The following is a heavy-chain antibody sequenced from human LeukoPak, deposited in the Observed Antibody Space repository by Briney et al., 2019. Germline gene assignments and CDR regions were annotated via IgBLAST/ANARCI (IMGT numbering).Heavy chain of an antibody. Sequence: GGSLRLSCAASGFTFNKYTMNWVRQAPGKGLEWVSSISTSSSYIYYANSVKGRFTISRDNAKNSLYLQMNSLRAEDTAVYYCAKDNYYDSSGYYYYYFDYWGQGTLVTVSS. CDR2: ISTSSSYI. J-gene: IGHJ4*02. V-gene: IGHV3-21*04. D-gene: IGHD3-22*01. CDR3: AKDNYYDSSGYYYYYFDY. CDR1: GFTFNKYT.